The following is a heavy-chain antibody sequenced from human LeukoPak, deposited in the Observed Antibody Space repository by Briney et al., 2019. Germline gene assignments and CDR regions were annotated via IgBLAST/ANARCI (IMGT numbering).Heavy chain of an antibody. D-gene: IGHD3-22*01. CDR1: DGSLSGSF. J-gene: IGHJ4*02. Sequence: PSETLSLTCTVFDGSLSGSFWTWIRQPPGKGLEWIAEITHSGGTNYNPSLKSRLTISVDTSKNQFSMKLSSVTAADTAVYFCATTSRGDSDSRGYYSYWGQGTLVTVSS. V-gene: IGHV4-34*01. CDR2: ITHSGGT. CDR3: ATTSRGDSDSRGYYSY.